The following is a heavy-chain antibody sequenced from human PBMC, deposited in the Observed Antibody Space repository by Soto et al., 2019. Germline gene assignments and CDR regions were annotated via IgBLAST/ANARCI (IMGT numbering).Heavy chain of an antibody. V-gene: IGHV3-23*01. CDR1: GFTYSSYA. D-gene: IGHD3-10*01. CDR3: AKGAAYGSGSYSYYYYGMDV. J-gene: IGHJ6*02. Sequence: PGGSLRLSCAASGFTYSSYAMSWVRQAAGKGLEWVSAISGSGGSTYYADSVKGRFTISRDNSKNTLYLQMNSLRAEDTAVYYCAKGAAYGSGSYSYYYYGMDVWGQGTTVTVYS. CDR2: ISGSGGST.